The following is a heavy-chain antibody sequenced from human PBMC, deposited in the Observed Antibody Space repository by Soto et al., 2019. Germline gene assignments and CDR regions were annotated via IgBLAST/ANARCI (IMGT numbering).Heavy chain of an antibody. CDR1: GGSFSGYY. J-gene: IGHJ4*02. V-gene: IGHV4-34*01. CDR2: INHSGST. CDR3: ARARGYYDSSGYYV. D-gene: IGHD3-22*01. Sequence: LSLTCAVYGGSFSGYYWSWIRQPPGKGLEWIGEINHSGSTNYNPSLKSRVTISVDTSKNQFSLKLSSVTAADTAVYYCARARGYYDSSGYYVWGQGTLATVSS.